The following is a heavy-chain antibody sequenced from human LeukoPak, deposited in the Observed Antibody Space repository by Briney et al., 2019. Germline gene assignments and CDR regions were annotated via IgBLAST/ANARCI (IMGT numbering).Heavy chain of an antibody. J-gene: IGHJ4*02. CDR1: GYTFTRYN. V-gene: IGHV1-46*01. D-gene: IGHD6-13*01. CDR2: INPSSGST. CDR3: ARDSSNWSFDY. Sequence: ASVKVSCKASGYTFTRYNMHWVRQAPGQGPEWMAIINPSSGSTAYAQKFQGRVTLTRDTSTNTHYMELSSLRSEDTAIYYCARDSSNWSFDYWGQGTPVTVSS.